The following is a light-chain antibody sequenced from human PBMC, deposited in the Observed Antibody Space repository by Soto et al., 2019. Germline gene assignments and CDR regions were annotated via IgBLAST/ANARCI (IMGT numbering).Light chain of an antibody. CDR1: SSNIGADYD. CDR3: QSYDSSLSGVV. V-gene: IGLV1-40*01. Sequence: QSVLTQPPSVSGAPGQRITISCSGSSSNIGADYDVHWYQHLPETAPKLVIYSDNNRPSGVPDRFSSSKSDASASLAITGLQAEDEADYYCQSYDSSLSGVVFGGGTKLTVL. CDR2: SDN. J-gene: IGLJ2*01.